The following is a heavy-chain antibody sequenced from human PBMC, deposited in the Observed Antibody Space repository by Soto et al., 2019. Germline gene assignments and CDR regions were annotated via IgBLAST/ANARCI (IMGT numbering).Heavy chain of an antibody. Sequence: SETLSLTCTVSGGSISSGGSYWGWIRQPPGKGLEWIGYIYYSGNTILNASLRSRVTLSVDTSKNQFSLNLSSVTAADTAVYYCVRYCSTTKCPFDYWGLGTLVTVSS. D-gene: IGHD2-2*01. V-gene: IGHV4-30-4*01. J-gene: IGHJ4*02. CDR3: VRYCSTTKCPFDY. CDR1: GGSISSGGSY. CDR2: IYYSGNT.